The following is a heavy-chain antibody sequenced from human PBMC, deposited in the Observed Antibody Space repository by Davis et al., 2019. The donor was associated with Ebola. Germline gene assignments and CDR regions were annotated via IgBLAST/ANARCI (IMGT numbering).Heavy chain of an antibody. D-gene: IGHD3-3*01. V-gene: IGHV4-61*01. CDR3: ARTDSDFWSGYYTDNWFDP. J-gene: IGHJ5*02. CDR2: IYYSGST. Sequence: SETLSLTCTVSGGSISSSSYYWSWIRQPPGKGLEWLGYIYYSGSTNYNPSLKSRVTISVDTSKNQFSLKLSSVTAADTAVYYCARTDSDFWSGYYTDNWFDPWGQGTLVTVSS. CDR1: GGSISSSSYY.